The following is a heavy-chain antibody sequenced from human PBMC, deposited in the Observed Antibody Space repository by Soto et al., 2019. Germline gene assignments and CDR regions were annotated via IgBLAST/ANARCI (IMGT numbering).Heavy chain of an antibody. CDR3: ARDLGGYDLYGPDT. CDR2: INLNSGDT. D-gene: IGHD5-12*01. Sequence: ASVKVSCKTSGDTFTDSSMHWVRQAPGQGLEWMGWINLNSGDTNYAEKFRGRVTMTRDTSIITAYMELTRLKSDDTAVYYCARDLGGYDLYGPDTWGQGTLVTVS. CDR1: GDTFTDSS. J-gene: IGHJ5*02. V-gene: IGHV1-2*02.